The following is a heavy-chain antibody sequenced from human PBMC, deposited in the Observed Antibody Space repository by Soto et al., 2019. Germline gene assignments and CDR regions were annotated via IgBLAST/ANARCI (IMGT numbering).Heavy chain of an antibody. CDR2: ISYDGSNK. CDR1: GFTFSSYG. V-gene: IGHV3-30*03. J-gene: IGHJ6*02. D-gene: IGHD6-13*01. Sequence: GGSLRLSCAASGFTFSSYGMHWVRQAPGKGLEWVAVISYDGSNKYYADSVKGRFTISRDNSKNTLYLQMNSLRAEDTAVYYCAREMRGYSSSTGYYYYYYGMDVWGQGTTVTVSS. CDR3: AREMRGYSSSTGYYYYYYGMDV.